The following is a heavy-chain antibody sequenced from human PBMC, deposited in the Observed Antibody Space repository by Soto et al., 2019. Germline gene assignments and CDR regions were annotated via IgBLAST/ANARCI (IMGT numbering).Heavy chain of an antibody. CDR3: ARGRGGVLGGDYYYGMDV. CDR2: INHSGST. V-gene: IGHV4-34*01. D-gene: IGHD1-26*01. CDR1: GGSFSGYY. Sequence: SETLSLTCAVYGGSFSGYYWSWIRQPPGKGLEWIGEINHSGSTNYNPSLKSRVTISVDTSKNQFSLKLSSVTAADTAVYYCARGRGGVLGGDYYYGMDVWGQGTTVTVS. J-gene: IGHJ6*02.